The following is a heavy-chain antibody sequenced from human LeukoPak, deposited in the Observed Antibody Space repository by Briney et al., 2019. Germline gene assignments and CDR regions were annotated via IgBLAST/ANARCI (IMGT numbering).Heavy chain of an antibody. CDR2: INQDGSAE. J-gene: IGHJ4*02. CDR1: GLSFSNYW. CDR3: ARVPATVKADY. V-gene: IGHV3-7*04. Sequence: GGSLTLSCAVSGLSFSNYWMSWVRHAPGKGLEWVANINQDGSAEYYVLSVKGRFTISRDNTKNLLFLHMNSLRAEDTALYYCARVPATVKADYWGQGTLVTVSS. D-gene: IGHD4-17*01.